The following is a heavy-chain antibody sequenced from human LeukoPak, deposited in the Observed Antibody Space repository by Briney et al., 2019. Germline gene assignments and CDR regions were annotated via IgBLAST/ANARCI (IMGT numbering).Heavy chain of an antibody. V-gene: IGHV4-59*01. CDR3: ARTGTNWFDP. D-gene: IGHD1-1*01. J-gene: IGHJ5*02. CDR2: IYYSGST. CDR1: GGSISSYY. Sequence: SETLSLTCTVSGGSISSYYWSWIRQPPGKGLEWIGYIYYSGSTNYNPSLKSRVTISVDTSKNQFSLKLSSVTAADTAVYYCARTGTNWFDPWGQGTLVTVSS.